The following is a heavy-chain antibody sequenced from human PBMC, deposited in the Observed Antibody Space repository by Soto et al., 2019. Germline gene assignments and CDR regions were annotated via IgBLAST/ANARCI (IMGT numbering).Heavy chain of an antibody. Sequence: SETLSLTCTVSGGSISSGGYYWSWIRQHPGKGLEWIGYIYYSGSTYYNPSLKSRVTISVDTSKNQFSLKLSSVTAADTAVYYCSRERNYDSSGYSYYYGMDVWGQGTTVTVSS. CDR2: IYYSGST. CDR1: GGSISSGGYY. V-gene: IGHV4-31*03. CDR3: SRERNYDSSGYSYYYGMDV. J-gene: IGHJ6*02. D-gene: IGHD3-22*01.